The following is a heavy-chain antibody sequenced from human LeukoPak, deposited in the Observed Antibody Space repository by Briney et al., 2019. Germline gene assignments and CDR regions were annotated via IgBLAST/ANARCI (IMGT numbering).Heavy chain of an antibody. D-gene: IGHD3-10*01. CDR2: ISYDGSNK. V-gene: IGHV3-30*18. CDR1: GFTFSSYG. Sequence: PGGSLRLSCAASGFTFSSYGMHWVRQAPGKGLEWVAVISYDGSNKYYADSVKGRFTISRDNSKNTLYPQMNSLRAEDTAVYYCAKDDAQTMVRGVIIPGMDVWGQGTTVTVSS. J-gene: IGHJ6*02. CDR3: AKDDAQTMVRGVIIPGMDV.